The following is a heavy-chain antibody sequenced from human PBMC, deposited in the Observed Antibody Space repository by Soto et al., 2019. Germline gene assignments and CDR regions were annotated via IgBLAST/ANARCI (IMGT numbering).Heavy chain of an antibody. CDR3: ARSRSRRTAEYSSSSPYYGMDG. Sequence: SVKVSSKSAGAPVSSYATSCVPRAPGQGLDWAGGIIHLPGTSKSPHKFQGRGTIPAEESTGTAYMELSSLRSEDTAVYYCARSRSRRTAEYSSSSPYYGMDGWGQGPPVPVSS. CDR1: GAPVSSYA. D-gene: IGHD6-6*01. V-gene: IGHV1-69*13. J-gene: IGHJ6*01. CDR2: IIHLPGTS.